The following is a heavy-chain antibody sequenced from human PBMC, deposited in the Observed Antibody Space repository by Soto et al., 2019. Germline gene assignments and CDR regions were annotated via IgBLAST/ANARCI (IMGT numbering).Heavy chain of an antibody. CDR2: ICHSGKT. CDR3: ARVIGPSKWLMRSGAFDV. V-gene: IGHV4-4*02. D-gene: IGHD6-19*01. CDR1: GASMSSSDC. Sequence: TLSLTCVVSGASMSSSDCWTWVRQPPGKGLEWIGEICHSGKTNYNPSLKSRVTIPLDESKNQFSLKLSSVTAADTAVYYCARVIGPSKWLMRSGAFDVWGQGTKVTV. J-gene: IGHJ3*01.